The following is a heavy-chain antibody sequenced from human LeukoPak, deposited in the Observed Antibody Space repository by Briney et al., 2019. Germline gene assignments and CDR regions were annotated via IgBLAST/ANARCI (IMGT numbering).Heavy chain of an antibody. Sequence: PGGSLRLSCAASGFTVSSYWMSWVRQAPGKELEWVANIKQDGSEKYYVDSVKGRFTISRDNAKNSLYLQMNSLRAEDTAVYYCARDRDGSFDYWGQGTLVTVSS. V-gene: IGHV3-7*01. J-gene: IGHJ4*02. CDR3: ARDRDGSFDY. D-gene: IGHD5-24*01. CDR2: IKQDGSEK. CDR1: GFTVSSYW.